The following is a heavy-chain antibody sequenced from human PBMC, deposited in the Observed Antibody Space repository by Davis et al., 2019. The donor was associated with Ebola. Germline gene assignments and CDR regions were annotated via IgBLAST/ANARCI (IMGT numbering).Heavy chain of an antibody. CDR3: ARGRGDCKSTSCFIDY. D-gene: IGHD2-2*01. Sequence: GESLKISCAASGFTFSSYWMHWVRQAPGKGLVWVSRSNSDGSSTTYADSVKGRFTISRDNAKNTLYLQMNSLSAEDTAVYYCARGRGDCKSTSCFIDYWGQGTLVTVSS. CDR2: SNSDGSST. CDR1: GFTFSSYW. V-gene: IGHV3-74*01. J-gene: IGHJ4*02.